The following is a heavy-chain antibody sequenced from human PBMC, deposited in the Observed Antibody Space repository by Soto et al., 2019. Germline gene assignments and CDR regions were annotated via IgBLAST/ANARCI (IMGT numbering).Heavy chain of an antibody. CDR3: ARTLWFGELLQRNDDP. Sequence: GASVKVSCRASGYTFTSYAMHWVRQAPGQRLEWMGWINAGNGNTKYSQKFQGRVTITRDTSASTAYMELSSLRSEDTAVYYCARTLWFGELLQRNDDPWGQGTLVTVSS. CDR2: INAGNGNT. J-gene: IGHJ5*02. CDR1: GYTFTSYA. V-gene: IGHV1-3*01. D-gene: IGHD3-10*01.